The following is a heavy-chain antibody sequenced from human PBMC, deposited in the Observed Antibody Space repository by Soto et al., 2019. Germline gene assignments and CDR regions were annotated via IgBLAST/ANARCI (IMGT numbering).Heavy chain of an antibody. D-gene: IGHD2-15*01. CDR3: ARLGYCSGGSCRRGNWFDP. Sequence: ASVKVSCKASGGTFTSYEINWVRQATGQGLEWMGWMNPNSGNTGYAQKFQGRVTMTRNTSISTGYMELSSLRSEDTAVYYCARLGYCSGGSCRRGNWFDPWGQGTLVTVYS. CDR2: MNPNSGNT. J-gene: IGHJ5*02. V-gene: IGHV1-8*01. CDR1: GGTFTSYE.